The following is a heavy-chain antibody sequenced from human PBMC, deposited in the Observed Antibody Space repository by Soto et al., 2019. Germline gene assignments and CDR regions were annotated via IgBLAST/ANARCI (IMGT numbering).Heavy chain of an antibody. CDR2: IYPGDSDT. CDR1: GYSFTSCL. Sequence: LEESLKISCKGSGYSFTSCLIGWVRQMPGKGLEWMGIIYPGDSDTRYSPSFQGQVTISADKSISTAYLQWSSLKASDTAMYYCAINFDWLSRTYYGIDVWGQGTTVTVSS. D-gene: IGHD3-9*01. CDR3: AINFDWLSRTYYGIDV. J-gene: IGHJ6*02. V-gene: IGHV5-51*01.